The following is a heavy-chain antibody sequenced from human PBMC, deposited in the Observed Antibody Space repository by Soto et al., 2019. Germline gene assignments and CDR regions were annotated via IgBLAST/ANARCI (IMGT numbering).Heavy chain of an antibody. CDR3: ARSVACTGYYFDY. CDR2: IWYDGSNK. J-gene: IGHJ4*02. Sequence: QVQLVESGGGVVQPGRSLRLSCAASGFTFSSYGMHWVRQAPGKGLEWVAVIWYDGSNKYYADYVKCRFTISRDNSKNTLYLQMNSLRAEDTAVYYCARSVACTGYYFDYWGQGTLVTVSS. D-gene: IGHD2-8*02. CDR1: GFTFSSYG. V-gene: IGHV3-33*01.